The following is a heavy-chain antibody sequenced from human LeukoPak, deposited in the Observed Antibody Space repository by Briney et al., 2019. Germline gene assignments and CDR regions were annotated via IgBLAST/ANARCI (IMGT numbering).Heavy chain of an antibody. J-gene: IGHJ6*02. CDR1: GGSISSYY. CDR3: ARGGIAVAGSYYYGMDV. CDR2: IYYSGST. D-gene: IGHD6-19*01. Sequence: SETLSLTCTVSGGSISSYYWSWIRQPPGKGPEWIGYIYYSGSTNYNPSLKSRVTISVDTSKNQFSLKLSSVTAADTAVYYCARGGIAVAGSYYYGMDVWGQGTTVTVSS. V-gene: IGHV4-59*01.